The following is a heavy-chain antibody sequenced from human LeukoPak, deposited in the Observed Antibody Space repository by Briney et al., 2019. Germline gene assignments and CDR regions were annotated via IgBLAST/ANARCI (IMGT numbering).Heavy chain of an antibody. CDR3: AREGLVATTSDTGFDY. J-gene: IGHJ4*02. Sequence: PGGSLRLSCAASGFTFSNYWMTWIRQAPGKGLEWVANIKQDGSEKYYVYSVKGRFTISRDNAKNSLYLQMNSLRAEDTAVYYCAREGLVATTSDTGFDYWGQGTLVTVSS. CDR2: IKQDGSEK. D-gene: IGHD1-26*01. CDR1: GFTFSNYW. V-gene: IGHV3-7*01.